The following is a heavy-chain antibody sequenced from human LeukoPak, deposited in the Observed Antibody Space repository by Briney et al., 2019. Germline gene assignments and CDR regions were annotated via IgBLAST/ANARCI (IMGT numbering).Heavy chain of an antibody. Sequence: SETLSLTCTVSGGSISSGSYYWSWIRQPAGKGLEWIGRIYTSGSTNYNPSLKSRVTISVDTSKNQFSLKLSSVTAADTAVYYCARDMTLHYDFWSGYHNWFDPWGQGTLVTVSS. CDR2: IYTSGST. CDR3: ARDMTLHYDFWSGYHNWFDP. V-gene: IGHV4-61*02. J-gene: IGHJ5*02. CDR1: GGSISSGSYY. D-gene: IGHD3-3*01.